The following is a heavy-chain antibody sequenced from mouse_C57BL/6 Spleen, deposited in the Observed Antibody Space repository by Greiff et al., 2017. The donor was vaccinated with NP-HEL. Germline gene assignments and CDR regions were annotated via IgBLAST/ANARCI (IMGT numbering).Heavy chain of an antibody. CDR3: ARRAYYSNYFDY. CDR1: GFTFSDYY. V-gene: IGHV5-12*01. J-gene: IGHJ2*01. D-gene: IGHD2-5*01. Sequence: EVQGVESGGGLVQPGGSLKLSCAASGFTFSDYYMYWVRQTPEKRLEWVAYISNGGGSTYYPDTVKGRFTISRDNATNTLYLQMSRLKSEDTAMYYCARRAYYSNYFDYWGQGTTLIVSS. CDR2: ISNGGGST.